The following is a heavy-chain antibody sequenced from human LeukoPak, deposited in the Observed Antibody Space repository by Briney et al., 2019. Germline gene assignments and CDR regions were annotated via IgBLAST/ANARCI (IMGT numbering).Heavy chain of an antibody. V-gene: IGHV4-38-2*02. CDR2: IYHSGST. CDR1: GYSISRGYY. CDR3: ARGQGFSNYFDY. Sequence: SETLSLTCTVSGYSISRGYYGGWIRQPPGKGLEWIGSIYHSGSTYYNPSLKSRVTISVDTSKNQFSLKLSSVTAADTAVYSCARGQGFSNYFDYWGQGTLVTVSS. J-gene: IGHJ4*02. D-gene: IGHD3-10*01.